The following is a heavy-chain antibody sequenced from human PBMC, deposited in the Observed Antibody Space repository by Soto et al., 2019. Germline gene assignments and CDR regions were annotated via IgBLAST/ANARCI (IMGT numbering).Heavy chain of an antibody. V-gene: IGHV1-18*04. Sequence: ASVKVSCKXSGYTFTSYGISWVRQAPGQGLEWMGWISAYNGNTNYAQKLQGRVTMTTDTSTSTAYMELRSLRSDDTAVYYCARGGYYDFWSGYYGLRRDNWFDPWGQGTLVTVSS. CDR1: GYTFTSYG. CDR3: ARGGYYDFWSGYYGLRRDNWFDP. D-gene: IGHD3-3*01. CDR2: ISAYNGNT. J-gene: IGHJ5*02.